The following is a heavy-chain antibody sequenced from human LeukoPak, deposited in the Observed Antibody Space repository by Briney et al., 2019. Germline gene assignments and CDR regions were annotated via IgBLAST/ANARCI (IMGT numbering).Heavy chain of an antibody. Sequence: QAGGSLRLSCAASGFTFSSYWIHWVRQVPGKGLVWVSRIKDGGTTTDYADSVKGRFTISRGDAKNTLYLQMNSLRAEDTAVYYCTTIRPGYWGQGTLVTVSP. V-gene: IGHV3-74*01. CDR3: TTIRPGY. D-gene: IGHD5-12*01. CDR2: IKDGGTTT. CDR1: GFTFSSYW. J-gene: IGHJ4*02.